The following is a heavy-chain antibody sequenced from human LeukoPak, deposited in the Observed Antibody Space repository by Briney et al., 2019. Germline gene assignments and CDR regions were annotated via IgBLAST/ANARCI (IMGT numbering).Heavy chain of an antibody. Sequence: ASVKVSCKASGYTFTGYYMHWVRQAPGQGLEWMGWINPNSGGTNYAQKFQGRVTMTRDTSISTAYMELSRLRSEDTAVYYCARGSTIAAALDYWGQGTLVTVSS. CDR3: ARGSTIAAALDY. D-gene: IGHD6-13*01. J-gene: IGHJ4*02. CDR1: GYTFTGYY. CDR2: INPNSGGT. V-gene: IGHV1-2*02.